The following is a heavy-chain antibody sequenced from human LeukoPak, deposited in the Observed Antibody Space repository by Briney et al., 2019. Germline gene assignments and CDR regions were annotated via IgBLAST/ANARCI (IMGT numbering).Heavy chain of an antibody. J-gene: IGHJ5*02. V-gene: IGHV4-30-4*01. CDR1: GGSISSGDYY. D-gene: IGHD3-10*01. CDR3: AREALMVRGVNWFDP. CDR2: IYYSGST. Sequence: SQTLSLTCTVSGGSISSGDYYWSWIRQSPGKGLEWIGYIYYSGSTYYNPSLKSRVTISVDTSKNQFSLKLSSVTAADTAVYYCAREALMVRGVNWFDPWGQGTLVTVSS.